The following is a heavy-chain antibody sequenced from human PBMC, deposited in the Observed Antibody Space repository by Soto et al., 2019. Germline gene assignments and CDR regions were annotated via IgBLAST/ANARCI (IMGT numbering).Heavy chain of an antibody. Sequence: QVQLQESGPGLVKPSQTLSLTCTVSGGSISTGGYYWSWIRQHPGKGLDWIGNIYYSGSTYYTPSRNRRVTISVATSKNEFSLPLISVTAADTAVYYCARWVGATSFGSWGQGTRVTVSS. CDR3: ARWVGATSFGS. V-gene: IGHV4-31*03. CDR2: IYYSGST. J-gene: IGHJ4*02. D-gene: IGHD1-26*01. CDR1: GGSISTGGYY.